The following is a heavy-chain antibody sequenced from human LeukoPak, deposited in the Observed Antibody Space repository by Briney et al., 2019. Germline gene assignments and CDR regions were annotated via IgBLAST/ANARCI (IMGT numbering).Heavy chain of an antibody. CDR2: IYPGDSDT. CDR3: ARRNIVVVPAAAANYYYYYYMDV. D-gene: IGHD2-2*01. V-gene: IGHV5-51*01. J-gene: IGHJ6*03. Sequence: NPGESLKISCKGSGYSFTSYWIGWVRQMPGKGLEWMGIIYPGDSDTRYSPSFQGQVIISADKSISTAYLQWSSLKASDTAMYYCARRNIVVVPAAAANYYYYYYMDVWGKGTTVTVSS. CDR1: GYSFTSYW.